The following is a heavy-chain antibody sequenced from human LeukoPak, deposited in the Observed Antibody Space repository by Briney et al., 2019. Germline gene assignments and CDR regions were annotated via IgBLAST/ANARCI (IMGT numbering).Heavy chain of an antibody. CDR3: ARDKDGWATVNTLRGF. CDR1: GYTFTTYG. D-gene: IGHD4-11*01. Sequence: GASVKVSCKASGYTFTTYGISWVRQAPGQGLEWMGWISAYNGNTNYAQKLQGRVTMTTYTSTSTAYMKLRSLRSSDKTVDYYARDKDGWATVNTLRGFWGEGPLVRVS. V-gene: IGHV1-18*01. CDR2: ISAYNGNT. J-gene: IGHJ4*02.